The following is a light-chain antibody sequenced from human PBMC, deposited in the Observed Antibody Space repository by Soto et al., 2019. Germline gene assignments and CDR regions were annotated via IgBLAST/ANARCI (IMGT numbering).Light chain of an antibody. J-gene: IGKJ1*01. V-gene: IGKV1-5*03. CDR1: QSINTW. CDR2: KAS. Sequence: DIQMTQSPSTLSASVGDRVTITCRASQSINTWLAWYQLKPGRAPKLLIYKASTLESGVPSRFSGSGSGPEFTLTISSLQPDDFATYYCQQYQTYSQFGQGTKVEIK. CDR3: QQYQTYSQ.